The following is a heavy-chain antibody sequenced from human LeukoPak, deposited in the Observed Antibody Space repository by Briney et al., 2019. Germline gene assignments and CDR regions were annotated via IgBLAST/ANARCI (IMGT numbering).Heavy chain of an antibody. CDR2: IYTSGST. J-gene: IGHJ5*02. V-gene: IGHV4-4*07. Sequence: NPSETLSLTCTVSGGSIISFYWRWIRQPAGKGLEWIGRIYTSGSTNYNPSLRSRVTMSVDTSKNQFSLNLSSVAAADTAGYYCARDNNVWGSYRKFDPWGQGTLVTVSS. CDR1: GGSIISFY. D-gene: IGHD3-16*02. CDR3: ARDNNVWGSYRKFDP.